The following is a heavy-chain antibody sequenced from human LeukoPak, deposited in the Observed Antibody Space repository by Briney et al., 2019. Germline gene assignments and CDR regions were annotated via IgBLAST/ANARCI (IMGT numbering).Heavy chain of an antibody. D-gene: IGHD5-18*01. CDR3: AKDGDGEIQLWFGSNYFDY. V-gene: IGHV3-23*01. CDR2: ISGSGGST. CDR1: GFTFSSYA. Sequence: GGSLRLSCAASGFTFSSYAMSWVRQAPGKGLEWVSAISGSGGSTYYADSVKGRFTISGDNSKNTLYLQMNSLRAEDTAVYYCAKDGDGEIQLWFGSNYFDYWGQGTLVTVSS. J-gene: IGHJ4*02.